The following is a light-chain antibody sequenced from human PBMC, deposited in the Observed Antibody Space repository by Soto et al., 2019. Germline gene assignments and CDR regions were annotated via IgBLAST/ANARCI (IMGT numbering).Light chain of an antibody. Sequence: DIQMTQSPSTLSGSVGDRVTITCRASQTISSWLAWYQQKPGKAPKLLIYDASSLESGVPSRFSGSGSGTESTLTITSLQPDDFATYYCQQYNSYPWTFGQGTKV. V-gene: IGKV1-5*01. CDR1: QTISSW. CDR3: QQYNSYPWT. J-gene: IGKJ1*01. CDR2: DAS.